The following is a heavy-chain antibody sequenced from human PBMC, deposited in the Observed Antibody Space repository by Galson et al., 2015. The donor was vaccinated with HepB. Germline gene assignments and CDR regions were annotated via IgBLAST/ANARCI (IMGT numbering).Heavy chain of an antibody. CDR2: ISAVTGRT. CDR3: AKDLPRGGVWLAPFDS. CDR1: GFTFSDCG. D-gene: IGHD6-19*01. Sequence: SLRLSCAASGFTFSDCGMSWVRQAPGKGLEWVSGISAVTGRTYYADSVQGRFTISRDNSKNTLYLQMNSLRAEDTAVYYCAKDLPRGGVWLAPFDSWGQGTLVIVSS. J-gene: IGHJ4*02. V-gene: IGHV3-23*01.